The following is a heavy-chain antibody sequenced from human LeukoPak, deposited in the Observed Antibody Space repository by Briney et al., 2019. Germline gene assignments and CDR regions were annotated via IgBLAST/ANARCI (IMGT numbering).Heavy chain of an antibody. CDR1: GYTFSRYG. CDR2: IGVFNGNR. V-gene: IGHV1-18*01. Sequence: ASVKVSCKTSGYTFSRYGFSWVRQAPGQGLEWIGWIGVFNGNRDYAKSVQGRITLTADTSTNTTYMELRSLTSDDTAVYFCGRDWDWHVQFWGQGTLITVSS. CDR3: GRDWDWHVQF. D-gene: IGHD1-26*01. J-gene: IGHJ4*02.